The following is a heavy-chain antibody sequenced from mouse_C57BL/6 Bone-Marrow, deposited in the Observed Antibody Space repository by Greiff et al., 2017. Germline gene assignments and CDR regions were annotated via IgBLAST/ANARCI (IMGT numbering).Heavy chain of an antibody. Sequence: QVQLKQSGAELVRPGTSVKVSCKASGYAFTSYLIEWVKQRPGQGLEWIGVINPGSGGTNYNEKFKSKATLTADKSSSTAYMQLSSLTAEDSAVYFCARHRALWEGAMDYWGQGTSVTVSS. CDR3: ARHRALWEGAMDY. V-gene: IGHV1-54*01. J-gene: IGHJ4*01. D-gene: IGHD1-1*02. CDR1: GYAFTSYL. CDR2: INPGSGGT.